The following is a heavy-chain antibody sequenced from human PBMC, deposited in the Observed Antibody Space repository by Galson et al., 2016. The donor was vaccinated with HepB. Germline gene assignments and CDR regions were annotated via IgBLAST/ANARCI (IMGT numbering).Heavy chain of an antibody. V-gene: IGHV3-33*01. J-gene: IGHJ6*04. D-gene: IGHD6-13*01. CDR2: IWYDGSNK. CDR1: GFTFSSYG. CDR3: ARGRRQLVGEYYYYGMDV. Sequence: LRLSCAASGFTFSSYGMHWVRQAPGMGLEWVAVIWYDGSNKYYADSVKGRFTISRDDSKNTLYLQMNSLRAEDTAVYYCARGRRQLVGEYYYYGMDVWGKGTTVTVSS.